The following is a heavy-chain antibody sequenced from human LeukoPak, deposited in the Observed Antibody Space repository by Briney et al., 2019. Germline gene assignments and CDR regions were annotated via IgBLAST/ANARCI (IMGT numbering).Heavy chain of an antibody. CDR2: ISYDGSNK. Sequence: GGSLRLSCAASGFTFSSYAMHWVRQAPGKGLEWVAAISYDGSNKYYADSVKGRFTISRDNSKNTLYLQMNSLRAEDTAVYYCAKSGGSYVIQHWGQGTLVTVSS. CDR3: AKSGGSYVIQH. CDR1: GFTFSSYA. J-gene: IGHJ1*01. V-gene: IGHV3-30-3*02. D-gene: IGHD1-26*01.